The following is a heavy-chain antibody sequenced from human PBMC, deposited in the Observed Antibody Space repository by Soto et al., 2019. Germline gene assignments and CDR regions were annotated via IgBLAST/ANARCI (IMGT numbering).Heavy chain of an antibody. CDR3: ARDWGGIIDY. D-gene: IGHD2-21*01. CDR2: ISSSSSYI. CDR1: GFTFSSYS. V-gene: IGHV3-21*01. J-gene: IGHJ4*02. Sequence: EVQLVESGGGLVKPGGSLRLSCAASGFTFSSYSMNWVRQAPGKGLEWVSSISSSSSYIYYADSVKGRFTISRDNAKNSLYLQMNSLRAEDTAVYCCARDWGGIIDYWGQGTLVTVSS.